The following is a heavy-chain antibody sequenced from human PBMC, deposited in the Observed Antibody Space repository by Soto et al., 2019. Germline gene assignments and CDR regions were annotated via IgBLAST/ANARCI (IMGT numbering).Heavy chain of an antibody. CDR2: IYSGGIT. CDR3: ARGHPSPYYGMDV. V-gene: IGHV3-53*04. CDR1: GFTVGSNY. J-gene: IGHJ6*02. Sequence: EVQLVESGGGLVQPGGSLRLSCAASGFTVGSNYMSWVRQAPGKGLEWVSVIYSGGITYYADSVKGRFTISRHNSKNTLYLQMNSLRAEDTGVYYCARGHPSPYYGMDVWGQGTTVTVSS.